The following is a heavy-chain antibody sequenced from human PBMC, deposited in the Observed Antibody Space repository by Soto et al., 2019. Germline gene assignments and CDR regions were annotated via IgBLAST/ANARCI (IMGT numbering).Heavy chain of an antibody. CDR2: ISSSGRDM. CDR3: ARVNPVTGLYYFDY. V-gene: IGHV3-11*01. CDR1: GFTFSYYY. J-gene: IGHJ4*02. Sequence: AGGSLRLSCAASGFTFSYYYMTWIRQAPGRGLEWTSYISSSGRDMFYADSVKGRFTISRDNAKNSLYLQMNSLRAEDTALYYCARVNPVTGLYYFDYWGQGTLVTVSS. D-gene: IGHD2-8*02.